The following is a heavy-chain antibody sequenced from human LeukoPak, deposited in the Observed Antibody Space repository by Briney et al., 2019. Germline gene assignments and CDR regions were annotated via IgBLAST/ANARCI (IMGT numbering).Heavy chain of an antibody. J-gene: IGHJ5*02. CDR3: AKGTGINHFHGFDL. Sequence: PGGSLRLSCAASGFTFSSYAMSWVRQAPGKGLEWVSIISASGGSPYYADSVKGRFTITRDNTLYLQMNSLRAEDTAVYYCAKGTGINHFHGFDLWGQGTLVTVSS. D-gene: IGHD3/OR15-3a*01. V-gene: IGHV3-23*01. CDR2: ISASGGSP. CDR1: GFTFSSYA.